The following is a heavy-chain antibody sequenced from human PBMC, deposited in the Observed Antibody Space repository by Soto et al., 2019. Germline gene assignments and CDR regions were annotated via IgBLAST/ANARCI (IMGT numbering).Heavy chain of an antibody. D-gene: IGHD1-1*01. J-gene: IGHJ6*02. CDR2: IIPIFGTA. V-gene: IGHV1-69*13. CDR3: ARDPHRIGLEPQPEVYYYYGMDV. Sequence: GASVKVSCKASGGTFSSYAISWVRQAPGQGLEWMGGIIPIFGTANYAQKFQGRVTITADESTSTAYMELSSLRSEDTAVYYCARDPHRIGLEPQPEVYYYYGMDVWGQGTTVTVSS. CDR1: GGTFSSYA.